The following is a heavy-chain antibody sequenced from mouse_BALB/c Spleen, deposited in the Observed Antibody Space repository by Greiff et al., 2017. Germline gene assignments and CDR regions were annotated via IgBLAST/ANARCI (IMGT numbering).Heavy chain of an antibody. V-gene: IGHV5-4*02. Sequence: DVMLVESGGGLVKPGGSLKLSCAASGFTFSDYYMYWVRQTPEKRLEWVATISDGGSYTYYPDSVKGRFTISRDNAKNNLYLQMSSLKSEDTAMYYCASLLFAYWGQGTLVTVSA. D-gene: IGHD2-10*01. CDR3: ASLLFAY. J-gene: IGHJ3*01. CDR2: ISDGGSYT. CDR1: GFTFSDYY.